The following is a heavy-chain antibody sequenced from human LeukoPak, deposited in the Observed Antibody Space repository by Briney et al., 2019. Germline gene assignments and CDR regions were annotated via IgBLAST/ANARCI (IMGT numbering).Heavy chain of an antibody. CDR1: GFTFSSFA. CDR3: TRDPILGAPDYFDY. Sequence: GGSLRLSCAASGFTFSSFAMHWVRQAPGKGLEWVAVTSPDEGLKFYGDSVKGRFTISRDNSKNTMYLQMNNLREEDTAVYYCTRDPILGAPDYFDYWGQGTLVTVSS. J-gene: IGHJ4*02. D-gene: IGHD1-26*01. CDR2: TSPDEGLK. V-gene: IGHV3-30*04.